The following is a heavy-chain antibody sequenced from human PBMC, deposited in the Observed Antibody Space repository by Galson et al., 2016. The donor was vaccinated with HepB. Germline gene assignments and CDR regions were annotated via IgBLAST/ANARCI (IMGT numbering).Heavy chain of an antibody. V-gene: IGHV1-2*04. J-gene: IGHJ4*02. CDR2: IHPKSGGT. CDR3: ARDIGFGEASFDS. Sequence: SVKVSCKASGYTFSDYYMHWVRQAPGQGLEWLGWIHPKSGGTKYAQKFEGWVTMTRDTSTRTAYMQLTRLRFDDTGMYYCARDIGFGEASFDSWGQGTLVTVSS. CDR1: GYTFSDYY. D-gene: IGHD3-10*01.